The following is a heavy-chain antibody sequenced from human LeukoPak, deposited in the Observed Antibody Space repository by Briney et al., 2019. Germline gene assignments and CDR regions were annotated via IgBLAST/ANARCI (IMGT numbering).Heavy chain of an antibody. V-gene: IGHV1-18*01. CDR1: GYTFTSYG. Sequence: ASVKVSWKASGYTFTSYGITWVRQAPGQGLEWMGWISAYNGNTNYAQKFQDRVTMTTDTSTSTAYMELRSLRSDDTAMYYCARVLGIQLWGSSDYWGQGTLVTVSS. CDR2: ISAYNGNT. D-gene: IGHD5-18*01. CDR3: ARVLGIQLWGSSDY. J-gene: IGHJ4*02.